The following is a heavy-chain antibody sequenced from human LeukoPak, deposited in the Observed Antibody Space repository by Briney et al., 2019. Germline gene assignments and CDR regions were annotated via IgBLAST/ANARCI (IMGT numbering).Heavy chain of an antibody. CDR2: IYYSGST. V-gene: IGHV4-59*08. Sequence: SETLSLTCTASGGSISSYHWSWIRQPPGKGLEWIGYIYYSGSTNYNPSLKSRVTISVDTSKNQFSLKLSSVTAADTAVYYCARREDSGSSGYYGLWGQGTLVTVSS. CDR1: GGSISSYH. D-gene: IGHD3-22*01. J-gene: IGHJ4*02. CDR3: ARREDSGSSGYYGL.